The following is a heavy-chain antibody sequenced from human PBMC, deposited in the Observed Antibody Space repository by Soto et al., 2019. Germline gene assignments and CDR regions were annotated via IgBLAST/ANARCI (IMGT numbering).Heavy chain of an antibody. CDR1: GFTFDEYV. D-gene: IGHD4-17*01. CDR2: TSWNGDTF. CDR3: ANSRYGDYYFDD. V-gene: IGHV3-9*01. J-gene: IGHJ4*02. Sequence: DVQLVESGGGLVQPGRSLRLSCAASGFTFDEYVMYWVRQAPGKGLEWVSSTSWNGDTFGYADSGKGRFTISRDNAKNCLYLQMNSLTAEDTAWYYCANSRYGDYYFDDWGQGTLVTVSS.